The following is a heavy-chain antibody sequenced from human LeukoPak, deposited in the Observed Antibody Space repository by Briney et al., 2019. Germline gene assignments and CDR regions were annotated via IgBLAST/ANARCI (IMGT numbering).Heavy chain of an antibody. J-gene: IGHJ6*03. V-gene: IGHV3-23*01. Sequence: PGGSLRLSCAASGFTFSSYAMSWVRQAPGKGLEWVSAISGSGGSTYYADSVKGRFTISRDNSKNTLYLQMNSLRAEDTAVYYCARQGDDRGTYYYYYMDVWGKGTTVTVSS. CDR3: ARQGDDRGTYYYYYMDV. CDR1: GFTFSSYA. D-gene: IGHD1-1*01. CDR2: ISGSGGST.